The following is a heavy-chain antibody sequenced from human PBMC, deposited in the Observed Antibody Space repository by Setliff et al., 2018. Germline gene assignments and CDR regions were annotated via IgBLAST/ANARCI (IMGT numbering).Heavy chain of an antibody. V-gene: IGHV3-74*01. Sequence: LRLSCAASGFTFSSYAMSWVRQAPGKGLVWVSRVNSDGSSTTYADSVKGRFTMSRDNANNALYLQMNSLTAEDTAVYYCASRYGGRPYWGQGTLVTISS. CDR1: GFTFSSYA. D-gene: IGHD5-18*01. J-gene: IGHJ4*02. CDR3: ASRYGGRPY. CDR2: VNSDGSST.